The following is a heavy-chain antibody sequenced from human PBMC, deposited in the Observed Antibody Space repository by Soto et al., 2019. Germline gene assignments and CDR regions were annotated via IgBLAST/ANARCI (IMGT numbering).Heavy chain of an antibody. J-gene: IGHJ5*02. CDR2: IVVCSGNT. D-gene: IGHD6-6*01. CDR3: AADQYSSSSPGWFDP. Sequence: SVNVSCKASGFTFTSSAVQWVRQARGQRLEWIGWIVVCSGNTNYAQKFQERVTITRDMSTSTAYMELSSLRSEDTAVYYCAADQYSSSSPGWFDPWGQGNLVTVSS. V-gene: IGHV1-58*01. CDR1: GFTFTSSA.